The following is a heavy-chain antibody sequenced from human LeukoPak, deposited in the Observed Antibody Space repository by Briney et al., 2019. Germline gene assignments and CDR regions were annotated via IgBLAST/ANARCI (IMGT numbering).Heavy chain of an antibody. Sequence: GGSLRLSRAASGFTFSSYSMNWVRQAPGKGLEWVSSISSSSSFIYYTDSVKGRFTISRDNAKNSLYLQMNSLRAEDTAVYYCARDICSDGVCYYGMDVWGQGTTVTVSS. CDR1: GFTFSSYS. CDR3: ARDICSDGVCYYGMDV. CDR2: ISSSSSFI. D-gene: IGHD2-8*01. V-gene: IGHV3-21*06. J-gene: IGHJ6*02.